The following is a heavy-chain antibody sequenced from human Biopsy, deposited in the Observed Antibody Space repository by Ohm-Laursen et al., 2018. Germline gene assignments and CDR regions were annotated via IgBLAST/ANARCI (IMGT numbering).Heavy chain of an antibody. CDR2: INTRRGDT. J-gene: IGHJ2*01. CDR3: ARVKDSTRHWYFDL. Sequence: AATVKISCKASGYTFSDYILNWVRQAPGQGLEWMGWINTRRGDTNYAQKFQGRVTMTRDTSTTTVFMELTSLRSDDTAMYYCARVKDSTRHWYFDLWGRGTQVTVSS. CDR1: GYTFSDYI. V-gene: IGHV1-18*01. D-gene: IGHD2-2*01.